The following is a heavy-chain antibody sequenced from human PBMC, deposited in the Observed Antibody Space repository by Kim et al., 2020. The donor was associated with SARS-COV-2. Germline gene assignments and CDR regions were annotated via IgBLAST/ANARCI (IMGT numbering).Heavy chain of an antibody. V-gene: IGHV3-23*01. Sequence: YYADSVKGRFTISRDTSKNTLYLQMNSLRAEDTAVYYCAKDGRIPNWFDPWGQGTLVTVSS. CDR3: AKDGRIPNWFDP. J-gene: IGHJ5*02. D-gene: IGHD2-15*01.